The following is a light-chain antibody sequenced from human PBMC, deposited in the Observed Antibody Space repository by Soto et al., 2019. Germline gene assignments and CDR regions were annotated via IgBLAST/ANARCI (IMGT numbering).Light chain of an antibody. V-gene: IGKV1-39*01. CDR1: QSISSY. Sequence: DIQMTQSPSSVSASVGDRVTITCRAGQSISSYLNWYQQKPGKAPKLLIYAASSLQSGVPSRFSGSGFGTDFTLTISSLQPEDSAIYYCQQADTFPITCGQGTRLEIK. J-gene: IGKJ5*01. CDR3: QQADTFPIT. CDR2: AAS.